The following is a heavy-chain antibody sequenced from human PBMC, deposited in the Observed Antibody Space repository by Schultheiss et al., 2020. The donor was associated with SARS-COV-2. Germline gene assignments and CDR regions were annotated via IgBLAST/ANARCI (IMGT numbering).Heavy chain of an antibody. V-gene: IGHV3-53*01. J-gene: IGHJ6*02. D-gene: IGHD3-10*01. Sequence: ETLSLTCAVYGGSFSGYYWSWIRQPPGKGLEWVSVIYSGGSTYYADSVKGRFTISRDNSKNTLYLQMNSLRAEDTAVYYCARDIKRSTLLWFRDHYGMDVWGQGTTVTVSS. CDR1: GGSFSGYY. CDR2: IYSGGST. CDR3: ARDIKRSTLLWFRDHYGMDV.